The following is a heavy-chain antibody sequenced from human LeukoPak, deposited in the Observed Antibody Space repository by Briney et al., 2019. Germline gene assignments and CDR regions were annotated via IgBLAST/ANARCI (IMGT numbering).Heavy chain of an antibody. CDR1: GGPISSYY. V-gene: IGHV4-4*08. D-gene: IGHD1-26*01. Sequence: SETLSLTCTVSGGPISSYYWSWIRQPPGKGLEWIGYIYTSGSTNYNPSLKSRVTISVDTSKNQFSLKLSSVTAADTAVYYCASLGARLNVDYWGQGTLVTVSS. CDR3: ASLGARLNVDY. J-gene: IGHJ4*02. CDR2: IYTSGST.